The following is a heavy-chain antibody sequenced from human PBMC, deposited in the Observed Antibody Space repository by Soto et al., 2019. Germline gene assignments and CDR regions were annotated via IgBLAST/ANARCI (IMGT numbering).Heavy chain of an antibody. V-gene: IGHV4-31*03. J-gene: IGHJ5*02. CDR3: ARSSDYGDFLNWFDP. CDR2: IYYSGST. CDR1: GGSISSGGYY. D-gene: IGHD4-17*01. Sequence: SETLSLTCTVSGGSISSGGYYWSWIRQHPGKGLEWIGYIYYSGSTYYNPSLKSRVTIPVDTSKNQFSLKLSSVTAADTAVYYCARSSDYGDFLNWFDPWGQGTLVTV.